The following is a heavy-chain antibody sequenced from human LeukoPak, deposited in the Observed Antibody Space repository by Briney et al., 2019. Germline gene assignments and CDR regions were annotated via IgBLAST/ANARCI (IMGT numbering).Heavy chain of an antibody. CDR3: ARDSPGRLWLY. D-gene: IGHD5-18*01. V-gene: IGHV3-48*04. J-gene: IGHJ4*02. CDR2: ISSSSSTI. CDR1: GFTFSSYS. Sequence: GGSLRLSCAASGFTFSSYSMNWVRQAPGKGLGWVSYISSSSSTIYYADSVKGRFTISRDNAKNTLYLQMNSLRAEDTAVYYCARDSPGRLWLYWGQGTLVTVSS.